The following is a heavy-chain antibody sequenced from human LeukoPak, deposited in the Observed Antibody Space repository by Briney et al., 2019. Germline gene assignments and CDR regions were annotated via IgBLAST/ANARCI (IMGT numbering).Heavy chain of an antibody. D-gene: IGHD2-21*01. CDR1: GGTFSSYA. Sequence: SVKVSCKASGGTFSSYAISWVRQAPGQRLEWMGGIIPIFGTANYAQKFQGRVTITADESTSTAYMELSSLRSEDTAVYYCARDSSEFRSLIPHWGQGTLVTVSS. CDR3: ARDSSEFRSLIPH. J-gene: IGHJ1*01. V-gene: IGHV1-69*13. CDR2: IIPIFGTA.